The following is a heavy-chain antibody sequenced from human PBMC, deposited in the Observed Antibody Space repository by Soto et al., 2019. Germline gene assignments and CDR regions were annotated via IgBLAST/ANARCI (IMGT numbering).Heavy chain of an antibody. Sequence: SETLSLTCAVYGGSFSGYYWSWIRQPPGKGLEWIGEINHSGSTNYNPSLKSRVTISVDTSKNQFSLKLSSVTAADTAVYYCARGLRTPIYYYGSGSYFDYWGQGTLVTVS. CDR2: INHSGST. J-gene: IGHJ4*02. CDR3: ARGLRTPIYYYGSGSYFDY. V-gene: IGHV4-34*01. D-gene: IGHD3-10*01. CDR1: GGSFSGYY.